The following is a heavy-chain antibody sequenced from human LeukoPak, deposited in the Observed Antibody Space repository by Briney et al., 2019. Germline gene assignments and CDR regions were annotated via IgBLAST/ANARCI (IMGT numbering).Heavy chain of an antibody. Sequence: GGSLRLSCAPSGFTLSTYGMHWVRQAPGKGLEWVAFNRFDGNSKFYGDSVKGRFSVSRDTSKNTLYLQMNSLRTEDTAVYYCAKDLSRGNYPIAFDIWGQGTMVTVSS. CDR2: NRFDGNSK. V-gene: IGHV3-30*02. D-gene: IGHD3-22*01. CDR3: AKDLSRGNYPIAFDI. CDR1: GFTLSTYG. J-gene: IGHJ3*02.